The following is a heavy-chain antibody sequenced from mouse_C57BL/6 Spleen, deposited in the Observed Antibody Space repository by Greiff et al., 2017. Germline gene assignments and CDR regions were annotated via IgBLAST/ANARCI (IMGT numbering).Heavy chain of an antibody. V-gene: IGHV3-6*01. CDR2: ISYDGSN. D-gene: IGHD1-1*01. CDR1: GYSITSGYY. Sequence: DVQLQESGPGLVKPSQSLSLTCSVTGYSITSGYYWNWIRQFPGNKLEWMGYISYDGSNNYNPSLKNRISITRDTSKNQFFLKLNSVTTEDTATYYCARDLATTVVATGFDYWGQGTTLTVSS. CDR3: ARDLATTVVATGFDY. J-gene: IGHJ2*01.